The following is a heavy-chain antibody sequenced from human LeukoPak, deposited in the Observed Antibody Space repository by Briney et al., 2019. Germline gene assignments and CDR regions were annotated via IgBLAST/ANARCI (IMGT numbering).Heavy chain of an antibody. V-gene: IGHV4-31*03. CDR3: ARERESFYDSSGYYRYFVY. J-gene: IGHJ4*02. CDR2: IYYSGST. Sequence: SETLSLTFTVSGGSISSGGYYWSWIRQHPGKGLEWIGCIYYSGSTYYNPSLKGRVTISVDPSKNQFSLKLSSVTAADTAVHYCARERESFYDSSGYYRYFVYWGQGTLVTVSS. D-gene: IGHD3-22*01. CDR1: GGSISSGGYY.